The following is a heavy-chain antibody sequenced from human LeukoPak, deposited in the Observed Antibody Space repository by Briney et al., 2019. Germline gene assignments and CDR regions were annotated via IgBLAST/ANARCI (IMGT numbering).Heavy chain of an antibody. D-gene: IGHD2-2*01. Sequence: SETLSLTCTVSGGSISSSSYYWGWIRQPPGKRLEWIGSIYYSGSTYYNPSLKSRVTISVDTSKNQFSLKLSSVTAADTAVYYCARGYCSSTSCYGYYFDYWGQGTLVTVSS. CDR3: ARGYCSSTSCYGYYFDY. J-gene: IGHJ4*02. CDR1: GGSISSSSYY. V-gene: IGHV4-39*07. CDR2: IYYSGST.